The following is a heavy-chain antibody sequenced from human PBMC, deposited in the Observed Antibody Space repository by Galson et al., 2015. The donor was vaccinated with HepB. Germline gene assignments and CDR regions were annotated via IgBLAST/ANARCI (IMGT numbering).Heavy chain of an antibody. CDR2: IYYSGST. Sequence: SETLSLTCTVSGGSISSSSYYWGWIRQPPGNGLEWIGSIYYSGSTYYNPSLKSRVTISVDTSKNQFSLKLSSVTAADTAVYYCARSGVLRYFDWLFSHLYNWFDPWGQGTLVTVSS. CDR3: ARSGVLRYFDWLFSHLYNWFDP. V-gene: IGHV4-39*07. D-gene: IGHD3-9*01. J-gene: IGHJ5*02. CDR1: GGSISSSSYY.